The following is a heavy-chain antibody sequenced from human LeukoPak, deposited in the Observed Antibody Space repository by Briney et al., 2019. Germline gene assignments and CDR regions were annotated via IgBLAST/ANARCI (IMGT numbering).Heavy chain of an antibody. V-gene: IGHV4-39*07. D-gene: IGHD6-13*01. Sequence: PSETLSLTCTVSGGSISSSSYYWGWIRQPPGKGLEWIGSIYYSGSTYYNLSLKSRVTISVDTSKNQFSLKLSSVTAADTAVYYCARDRAAAGFDYWGQGTLVTVSS. CDR1: GGSISSSSYY. CDR3: ARDRAAAGFDY. J-gene: IGHJ4*02. CDR2: IYYSGST.